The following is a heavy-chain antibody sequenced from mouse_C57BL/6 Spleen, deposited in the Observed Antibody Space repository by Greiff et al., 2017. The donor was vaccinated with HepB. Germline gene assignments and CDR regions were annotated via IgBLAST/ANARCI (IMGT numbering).Heavy chain of an antibody. V-gene: IGHV5-17*01. Sequence: EVMLVESGGGLVEPGGSLKLSCAASGFTFSDYGMHWVRQAPEKGLEWVAYISSGSSTIYYADTVKGRFTISRDNAKNTLFLQMTSLRSEDTAMYYCAREGWLLRGFAYWGQGTLVTVSA. CDR1: GFTFSDYG. CDR3: AREGWLLRGFAY. J-gene: IGHJ3*01. D-gene: IGHD2-3*01. CDR2: ISSGSSTI.